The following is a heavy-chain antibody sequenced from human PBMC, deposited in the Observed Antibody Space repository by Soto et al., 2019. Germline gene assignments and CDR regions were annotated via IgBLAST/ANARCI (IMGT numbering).Heavy chain of an antibody. Sequence: ASVKVSCKASGYTFTSYGISWVRQAPGQGLEWMGWISAYNGNTNYAQKLQGRVTMTTDTSTSTAYMELRSLRSDDTAVYYCASPVKTGYPWAFDIWGQGTMVTVSS. V-gene: IGHV1-18*01. J-gene: IGHJ3*02. D-gene: IGHD3-9*01. CDR1: GYTFTSYG. CDR2: ISAYNGNT. CDR3: ASPVKTGYPWAFDI.